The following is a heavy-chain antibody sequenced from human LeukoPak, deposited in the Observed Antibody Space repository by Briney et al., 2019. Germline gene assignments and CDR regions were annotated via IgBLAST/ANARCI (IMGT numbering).Heavy chain of an antibody. V-gene: IGHV4-34*01. D-gene: IGHD5-18*01. CDR2: INHSGST. CDR3: ARGRGSYGYFRYFQH. Sequence: PSETLSLTCAVYGGSFSGYYWSWIRQPPGKGLEWIGEINHSGSTNYNPSLKSRVTISVDTSKNQFSLKLSSVTAADTAVYYCARGRGSYGYFRYFQHWGQGTLVTVSS. J-gene: IGHJ1*01. CDR1: GGSFSGYY.